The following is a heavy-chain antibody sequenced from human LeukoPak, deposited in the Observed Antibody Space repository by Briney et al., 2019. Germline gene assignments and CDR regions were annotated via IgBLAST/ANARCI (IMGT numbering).Heavy chain of an antibody. CDR2: ITGGSTTI. V-gene: IGHV3-48*01. D-gene: IGHD3-10*01. CDR1: GFTFRSYN. CDR3: AKGLGSGVRGTFDY. Sequence: GGSLRLSCAASGFTFRSYNMNWVRQAPGKGLEWVSYITGGSTTIYYADSVKGRFTISRDNAKNSLYLQMNSLRADDTAGYYCAKGLGSGVRGTFDYWGQGTLVPVSS. J-gene: IGHJ4*02.